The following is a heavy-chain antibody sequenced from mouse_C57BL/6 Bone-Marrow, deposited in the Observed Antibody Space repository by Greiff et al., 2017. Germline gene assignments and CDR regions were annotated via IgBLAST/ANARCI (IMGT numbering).Heavy chain of an antibody. Sequence: QVQLQQPGAELVKPGASVKLSCKASGYTFTSYWMQWVKQRPGQGLEWIGEIDPSDSYTNYNQKFKGKATLTVDTSSSTAYMQLSSLTSEDSAVYYCARATVVATPNAYWGQGTLVTVSA. CDR3: ARATVVATPNAY. J-gene: IGHJ3*01. CDR2: IDPSDSYT. CDR1: GYTFTSYW. D-gene: IGHD1-1*01. V-gene: IGHV1-50*01.